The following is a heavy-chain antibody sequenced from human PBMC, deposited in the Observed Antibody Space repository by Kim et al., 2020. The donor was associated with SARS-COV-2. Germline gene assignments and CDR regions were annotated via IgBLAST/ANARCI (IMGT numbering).Heavy chain of an antibody. Sequence: SVKVSCKASGGTFSSYAISWVRQAPGQGLEWMGGIIPIFGTANYAQKFQGRVTITADESTSTAYMELSSLRSEDTAVYYCARVDYCSGGSCYPNYYYYGMDVWGQGTTVTVSS. CDR1: GGTFSSYA. V-gene: IGHV1-69*13. J-gene: IGHJ6*02. CDR3: ARVDYCSGGSCYPNYYYYGMDV. CDR2: IIPIFGTA. D-gene: IGHD2-15*01.